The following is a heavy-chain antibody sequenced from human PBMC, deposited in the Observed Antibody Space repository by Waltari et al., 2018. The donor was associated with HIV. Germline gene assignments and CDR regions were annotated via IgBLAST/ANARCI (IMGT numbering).Heavy chain of an antibody. CDR1: GFTFSSYN. V-gene: IGHV3-21*01. CDR3: ARDSLRGIGADGNWFDP. D-gene: IGHD6-13*01. J-gene: IGHJ5*02. Sequence: EVQLVESGGGLVKPGGSLRLSCAASGFTFSSYNMHGVRQAPGKGLEWVSFISSSSSYIYYADSVKGRFTISRDNAKNSLNLQMNSLRAEDTAVYYCARDSLRGIGADGNWFDPWGQGTLVTVSS. CDR2: ISSSSSYI.